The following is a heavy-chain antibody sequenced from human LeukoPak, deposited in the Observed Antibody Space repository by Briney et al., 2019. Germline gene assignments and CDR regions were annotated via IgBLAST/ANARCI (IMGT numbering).Heavy chain of an antibody. CDR2: VSSSSSYI. CDR1: GFTFSSYS. CDR3: ARVAIVVVPAAPLDP. Sequence: AGGSLRLSCAASGFTFSSYSMNWVRQAPGKGLEWVSSVSSSSSYIYYADSVKGRFTISRDNAKNSLYLQMNGLRAEDTAVYYCARVAIVVVPAAPLDPWGQGTLVTVSS. J-gene: IGHJ5*02. V-gene: IGHV3-21*01. D-gene: IGHD2-2*01.